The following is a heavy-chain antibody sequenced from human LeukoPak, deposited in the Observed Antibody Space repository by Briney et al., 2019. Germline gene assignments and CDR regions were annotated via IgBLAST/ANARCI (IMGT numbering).Heavy chain of an antibody. CDR2: TYYRSKWYD. CDR3: ARGHGGYIDS. Sequence: SQTLSLTCAISVDSVSSNSAAWNWIRQSPSRGLEWLGRTYYRSKWYDAYAESVKGRITIKPDTSRNQFSLQLDSVTPEDTAVYYCARGHGGYIDSWGQGTLVTVSS. CDR1: VDSVSSNSAA. D-gene: IGHD5-12*01. J-gene: IGHJ4*02. V-gene: IGHV6-1*01.